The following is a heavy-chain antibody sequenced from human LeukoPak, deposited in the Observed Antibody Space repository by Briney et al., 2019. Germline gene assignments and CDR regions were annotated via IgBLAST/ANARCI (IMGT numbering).Heavy chain of an antibody. V-gene: IGHV4-59*01. J-gene: IGHJ4*02. CDR2: IYYSGST. CDR1: GGSISSYY. D-gene: IGHD5-24*01. CDR3: ARRRDGYNYDY. Sequence: PSETLSLTCTVSGGSISSYYWSWIRQPPGKGLEWIGYIYYSGSTNYNPSLKSRVTISVDTSKNQFSQKLSSVTAADTAVYYCARRRDGYNYDYWGQGTLVTVSS.